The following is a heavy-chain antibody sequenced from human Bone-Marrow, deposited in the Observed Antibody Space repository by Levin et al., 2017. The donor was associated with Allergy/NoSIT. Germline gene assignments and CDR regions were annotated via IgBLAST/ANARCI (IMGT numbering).Heavy chain of an antibody. CDR2: ITGSAAST. D-gene: IGHD4-17*01. J-gene: IGHJ4*01. CDR1: GFTFTSYA. Sequence: GGSLRLSCAASGFTFTSYAMAWVRQAPGKGLEWVASITGSAASTYYADSVKGRFTVSKDNPKNALVLQMNSLRPEDTADYYCAKDRRFTVTADVDNWGHGTRVTVAS. CDR3: AKDRRFTVTADVDN. V-gene: IGHV3-23*01.